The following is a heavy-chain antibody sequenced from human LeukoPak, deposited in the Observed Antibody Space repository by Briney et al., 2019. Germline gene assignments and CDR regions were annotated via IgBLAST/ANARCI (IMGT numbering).Heavy chain of an antibody. CDR3: ARGYTWNDGSGDY. Sequence: PGGSLRLSCAASGFTFSSYSMNWIRQAPGKGLEWVANIKQDGSEKYYVDSVKGRFTISRGNAKNSLYLQMNSLRAEDTAVYYCARGYTWNDGSGDYWGQGTLVTVSS. CDR2: IKQDGSEK. CDR1: GFTFSSYS. V-gene: IGHV3-7*04. D-gene: IGHD1-1*01. J-gene: IGHJ4*02.